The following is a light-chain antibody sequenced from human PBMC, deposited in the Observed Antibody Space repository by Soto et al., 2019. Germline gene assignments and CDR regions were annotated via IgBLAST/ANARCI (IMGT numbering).Light chain of an antibody. CDR3: QSYDASLSGDV. J-gene: IGLJ1*01. Sequence: QSVLTQPPSVSEAPGQRVTISCTGSSSNIGGGYDVHWFQQLPGTAPKLLFYGKNNRPSGVPDRFSGSTSGTSASLAITGLQTEDEAIYYCQSYDASLSGDVFGTGTKVTVL. CDR2: GKN. CDR1: SSNIGGGYD. V-gene: IGLV1-40*01.